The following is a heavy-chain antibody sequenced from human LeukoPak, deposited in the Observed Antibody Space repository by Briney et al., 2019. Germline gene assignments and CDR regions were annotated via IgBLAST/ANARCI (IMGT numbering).Heavy chain of an antibody. J-gene: IGHJ3*02. CDR1: GGSISSSSYY. Sequence: PSETLSLTCTVSGGSISSSSYYWGWIRQPPGKGLEWIGSIYYSGSTYYNPSLKSRVTISVDTSKNQFSLKLSSVTAADTAVYYCARRCYYDSSGYPPDAFDIWGQGTMVTVSS. CDR2: IYYSGST. V-gene: IGHV4-39*01. CDR3: ARRCYYDSSGYPPDAFDI. D-gene: IGHD3-22*01.